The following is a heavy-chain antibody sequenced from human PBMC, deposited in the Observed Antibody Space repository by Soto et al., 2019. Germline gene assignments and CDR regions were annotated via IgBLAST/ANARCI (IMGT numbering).Heavy chain of an antibody. CDR1: GDSVSSNSAA. J-gene: IGHJ3*02. D-gene: IGHD2-8*02. CDR3: ARGKQIVLVTHCAFDI. Sequence: QTHSITCALSGDSVSSNSAAWNWIRKSPSRGLEWLGRTYYRSKWYNDYAVSVKSRITINPDTSKNQFSLQLNSVTPEDTAVYYCARGKQIVLVTHCAFDICGQGTIVTV. V-gene: IGHV6-1*01. CDR2: TYYRSKWYN.